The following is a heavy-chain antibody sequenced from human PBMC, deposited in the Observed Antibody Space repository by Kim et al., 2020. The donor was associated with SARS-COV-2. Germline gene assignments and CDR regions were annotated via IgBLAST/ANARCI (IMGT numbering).Heavy chain of an antibody. D-gene: IGHD3-10*01. V-gene: IGHV4-59*08. CDR3: ARLPRVWDRGDTYYYYGMDV. CDR2: IYYSGST. Sequence: SETLSLTYTVSGGSISSYYWSWIRQPPGKGLEWIGYIYYSGSTNYNPSLKSRVTISVDTSKNQFSLKLSSVTAADTAVYYCARLPRVWDRGDTYYYYGMDVWGQGTTVTVSS. J-gene: IGHJ6*02. CDR1: GGSISSYY.